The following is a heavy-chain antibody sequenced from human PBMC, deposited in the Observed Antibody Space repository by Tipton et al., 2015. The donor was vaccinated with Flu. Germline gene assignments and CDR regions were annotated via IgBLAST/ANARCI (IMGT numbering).Heavy chain of an antibody. CDR3: ARDPSLGMPDFFDF. CDR1: GDSIGSGYY. V-gene: IGHV4-38-2*02. D-gene: IGHD2-2*01. J-gene: IGHJ4*02. CDR2: IHKTGST. Sequence: TLSLTCSVSGDSIGSGYYWGWIRQPPGKGLEWIGNIHKTGSTYFNPSLTGRVSIPVDTSKNQFSLRLTSVTAADTAVYYCARDPSLGMPDFFDFWGQGTLVTASS.